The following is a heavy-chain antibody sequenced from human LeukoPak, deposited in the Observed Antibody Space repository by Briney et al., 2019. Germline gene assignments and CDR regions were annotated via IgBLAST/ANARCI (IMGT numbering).Heavy chain of an antibody. Sequence: ASVKVSCKASGYTFSGTGWYLYWLRQAPGQGLECMGWIYPNNGATAYAQKFQGRVAMTRHTSITTAYMELSGLRPDDTAVYYCARDGPAQMVDFDYWGQGSLVTVSS. CDR3: ARDGPAQMVDFDY. D-gene: IGHD3-10*01. V-gene: IGHV1-2*02. J-gene: IGHJ4*02. CDR2: IYPNNGAT. CDR1: GYTFSGTGWY.